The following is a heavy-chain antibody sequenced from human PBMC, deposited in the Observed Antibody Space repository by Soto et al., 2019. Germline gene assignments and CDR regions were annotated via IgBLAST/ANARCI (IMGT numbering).Heavy chain of an antibody. D-gene: IGHD3-10*02. CDR2: IKRKTDCGTT. J-gene: IGHJ2*01. CDR3: TTPRFVIQAEDGIRDVRSVSAFLLNRSSDL. Sequence: KGLEWVGRIKRKTDCGTTDYDAPVKGRFTISRDDSKNTLYLQMNSLKTEDTAVYYCTTPRFVIQAEDGIRDVRSVSAFLLNRSSDL. V-gene: IGHV3-15*07.